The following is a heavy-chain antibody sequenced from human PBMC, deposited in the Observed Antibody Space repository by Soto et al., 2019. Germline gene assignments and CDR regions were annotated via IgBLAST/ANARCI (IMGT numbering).Heavy chain of an antibody. D-gene: IGHD3-22*01. V-gene: IGHV4-59*01. Sequence: PSETLSLTCTVSGGSISSYYWSWIRQPPGKGLEWIGYIYYSGSANYNPSLKSRVTISVDTSKNQFSLKLSSVTAADTAVYYCARATGVDYYDSSGSRYYYYYGMDAWGQGTTVTVSS. CDR2: IYYSGSA. J-gene: IGHJ6*02. CDR3: ARATGVDYYDSSGSRYYYYYGMDA. CDR1: GGSISSYY.